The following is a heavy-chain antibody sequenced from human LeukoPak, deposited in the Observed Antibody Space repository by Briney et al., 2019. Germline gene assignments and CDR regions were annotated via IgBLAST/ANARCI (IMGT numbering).Heavy chain of an antibody. J-gene: IGHJ5*02. V-gene: IGHV1-2*02. D-gene: IGHD2-15*01. CDR2: INPNSGGT. CDR3: ARGPLIYCSGGSCYEDWFDP. CDR1: GYTFTGYY. Sequence: ASVKVSCKASGYTFTGYYMHWVRQAPGQGLEWMGWINPNSGGTNYAQKFQGRVTMTRDTSISTAYMELSRLRSDDTAVYYCARGPLIYCSGGSCYEDWFDPWGQGTLVTVSS.